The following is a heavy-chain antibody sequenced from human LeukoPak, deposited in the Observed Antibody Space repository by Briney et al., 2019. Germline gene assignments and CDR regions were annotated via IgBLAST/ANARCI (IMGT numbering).Heavy chain of an antibody. J-gene: IGHJ5*02. V-gene: IGHV3-11*04. CDR3: ARGADGVSSNSRGWFDP. D-gene: IGHD2-15*01. CDR1: GFTFSDYY. Sequence: PGGSLRLSCAASGFTFSDYYMSWIRQAPGKGLEWVSYISSSGSSIYYADSVKGRFTISRDNAKNSLYLQMTSLRAEDTAVYSCARGADGVSSNSRGWFDPWGQGTLVTVSS. CDR2: ISSSGSSI.